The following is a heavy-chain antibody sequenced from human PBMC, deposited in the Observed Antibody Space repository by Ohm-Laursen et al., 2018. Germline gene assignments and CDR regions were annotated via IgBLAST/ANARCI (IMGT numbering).Heavy chain of an antibody. CDR2: ISSGSRYI. D-gene: IGHD4-17*01. CDR3: ARTTQYGEFIPWYFDL. Sequence: GSLRLSCAASGFTFSSNAMNWVRQAPGEGLEWVSSISSGSRYIHYADSVQGRFTLSRDDAKNSLYLQMNSLRAEDTALYYCARTTQYGEFIPWYFDLWGRGTPVTVSS. CDR1: GFTFSSNA. J-gene: IGHJ2*01. V-gene: IGHV3-21*01.